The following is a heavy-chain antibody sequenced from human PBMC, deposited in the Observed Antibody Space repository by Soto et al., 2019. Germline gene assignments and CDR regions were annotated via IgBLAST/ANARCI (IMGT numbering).Heavy chain of an antibody. V-gene: IGHV4-30-4*01. CDR3: ASERGLTSPFDY. CDR1: GGSISSGDYY. CDR2: IYYSEST. Sequence: QVQLQESGPGLVKPSQTLSLTCTVSGGSISSGDYYWCWMRQPPGKGLEWIGYIYYSESTYYNPSLKTRMTISIATSKNQYSLKLSSVTAANTAVYYCASERGLTSPFDYWGQGTLVTVSS. J-gene: IGHJ4*02.